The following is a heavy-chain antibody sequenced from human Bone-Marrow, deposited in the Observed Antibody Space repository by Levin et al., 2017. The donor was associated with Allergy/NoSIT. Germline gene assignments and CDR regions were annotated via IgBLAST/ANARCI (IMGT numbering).Heavy chain of an antibody. Sequence: SETLSLTCTVSGGSMRSYHWSWIRQPPGKGPEWIGYIYYSGSTNYNPSLKSRVTISIDTSKNQLSLKLSSLTAADTAVYYCARDLGPRYCSGGTCYGGLDVWGQGTTVTVSS. J-gene: IGHJ6*02. V-gene: IGHV4-59*01. CDR3: ARDLGPRYCSGGTCYGGLDV. CDR1: GGSMRSYH. D-gene: IGHD2-15*01. CDR2: IYYSGST.